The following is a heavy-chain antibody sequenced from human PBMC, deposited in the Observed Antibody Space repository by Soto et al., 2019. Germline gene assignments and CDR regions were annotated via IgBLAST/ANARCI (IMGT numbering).Heavy chain of an antibody. CDR2: INHSGST. V-gene: IGHV4-34*01. J-gene: IGHJ6*03. Sequence: SETLSLSCAVYGGSFSGYYWSWIRQPPGKGLEWIGEINHSGSTNYNPSLKSRVTISVDTSKNQFSLKLSSVTAADTAVYYCARGKRITIFGSSLGYYYYMDVWGNGTTVTSP. CDR1: GGSFSGYY. CDR3: ARGKRITIFGSSLGYYYYMDV. D-gene: IGHD3-3*01.